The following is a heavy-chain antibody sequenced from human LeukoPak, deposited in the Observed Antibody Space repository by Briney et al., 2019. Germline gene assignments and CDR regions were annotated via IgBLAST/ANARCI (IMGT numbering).Heavy chain of an antibody. CDR1: GYTFSDNY. Sequence: ASVKVSCKASGYTFSDNYIHWVRQAPGQGLEWVGWIKPNTGATHYSKRFQGRVTMTRDTSISTAYMDLSRLRSDDTAVYYCAREAPYSTSSDWFDPWGQGTLVTVSS. V-gene: IGHV1-2*02. D-gene: IGHD6-6*01. CDR3: AREAPYSTSSDWFDP. J-gene: IGHJ5*02. CDR2: IKPNTGAT.